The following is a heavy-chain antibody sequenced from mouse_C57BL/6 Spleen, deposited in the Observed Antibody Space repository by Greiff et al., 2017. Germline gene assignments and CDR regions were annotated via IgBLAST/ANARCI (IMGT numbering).Heavy chain of an antibody. Sequence: EVKLVESGGGLVQPGGSLSLSCAASGFTFTDYYMSWVRQPPGKALEWLGFIRNKANGYTTEYSASVQGRFTISRDNYQSILYLQMNALRAEDSATYYCARYLTTVVGAMDYWGQGTSVTVSS. CDR1: GFTFTDYY. D-gene: IGHD1-1*01. V-gene: IGHV7-3*01. CDR2: IRNKANGYTT. J-gene: IGHJ4*01. CDR3: ARYLTTVVGAMDY.